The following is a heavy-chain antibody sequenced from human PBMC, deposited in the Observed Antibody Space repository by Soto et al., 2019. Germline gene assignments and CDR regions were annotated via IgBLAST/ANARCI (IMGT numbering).Heavy chain of an antibody. Sequence: GESLKISCKAIGYTFTNYWIGWVRQTPGKGLEWMGIIFPGDSDTRYNPSFEGQVTVSADESISTAYLQWNTLKASDTAMYYCVRPNFGALTHFDFWGQGTLVTVSS. J-gene: IGHJ4*02. CDR3: VRPNFGALTHFDF. V-gene: IGHV5-51*01. CDR1: GYTFTNYW. CDR2: IFPGDSDT. D-gene: IGHD3-16*01.